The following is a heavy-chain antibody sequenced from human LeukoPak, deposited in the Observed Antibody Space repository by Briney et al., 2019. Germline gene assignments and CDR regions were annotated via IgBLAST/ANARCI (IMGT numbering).Heavy chain of an antibody. CDR2: ISWDGEST. V-gene: IGHV3-43D*03. J-gene: IGHJ4*02. Sequence: PGGSLRLSCAASGFIFEDYAMHWVRQTPGKGLEWVSLISWDGESTYYADSVKGRFTISRDNSKNSLYLQMSSLRVEDTALYYCTKDDSGYTCRWSIDYWGQGTLVTVSS. D-gene: IGHD5-12*01. CDR3: TKDDSGYTCRWSIDY. CDR1: GFIFEDYA.